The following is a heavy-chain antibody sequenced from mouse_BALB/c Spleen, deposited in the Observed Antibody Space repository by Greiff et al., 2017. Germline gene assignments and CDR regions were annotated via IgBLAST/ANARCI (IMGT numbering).Heavy chain of an antibody. CDR3: AKNYYGSSHWYFDV. CDR1: GFTFSDYG. CDR2: ISNLAYSI. J-gene: IGHJ1*01. D-gene: IGHD1-1*01. V-gene: IGHV5-15*02. Sequence: EVNLVESGGGLVQPGGSRKLSCAASGFTFSDYGMAWVRQAPGKGPEWVAFISNLAYSIYYADTVTGRFTISRENAKNTLYLEMSSLRSEDTAMYYCAKNYYGSSHWYFDVWGAGTTVTVSS.